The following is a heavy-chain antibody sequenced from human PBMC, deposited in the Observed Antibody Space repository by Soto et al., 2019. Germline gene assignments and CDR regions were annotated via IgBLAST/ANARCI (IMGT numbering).Heavy chain of an antibody. CDR2: IYYSGST. V-gene: IGHV4-59*08. Sequence: SLTCTVSGGSISSYYWSWIRQPPGKGLEWIGYIYYSGSTNYNPSLKSRVTISVDTSKNQFSLKLSSVTAADTAVYYCARQWLVPTYFDYWGQGTLVTVSS. CDR1: GGSISSYY. J-gene: IGHJ4*02. D-gene: IGHD6-19*01. CDR3: ARQWLVPTYFDY.